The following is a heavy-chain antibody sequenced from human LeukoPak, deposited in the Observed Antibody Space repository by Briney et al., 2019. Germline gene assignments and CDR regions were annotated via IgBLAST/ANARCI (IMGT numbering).Heavy chain of an antibody. Sequence: PGGPLRLSCAASGFTFSSYAMIWVPHAPGKGLEWVSSISSSSSYIYFADSVKGRFTISRDNAKNSLYLQMNSLRAEDTAVYYCARENRNNWFDPWGQGTLVTVSS. CDR2: ISSSSSYI. CDR3: ARENRNNWFDP. CDR1: GFTFSSYA. J-gene: IGHJ5*02. V-gene: IGHV3-21*01.